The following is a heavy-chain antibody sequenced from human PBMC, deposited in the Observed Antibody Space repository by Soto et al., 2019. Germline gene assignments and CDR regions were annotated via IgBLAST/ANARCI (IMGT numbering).Heavy chain of an antibody. V-gene: IGHV4-31*03. CDR2: IYYSGST. CDR1: GGSISSGGYY. CDR3: ARGPEGSEYYYYHYMAV. Sequence: SETLSLTCTVSGGSISSGGYYWSWIRQHPGKGLEWIGYIYYSGSTYYNPSPKSRVTISVDTSKNQFSLKLSSVTAADTAVYYCARGPEGSEYYYYHYMAVWGKGTRVTVSS. J-gene: IGHJ6*03.